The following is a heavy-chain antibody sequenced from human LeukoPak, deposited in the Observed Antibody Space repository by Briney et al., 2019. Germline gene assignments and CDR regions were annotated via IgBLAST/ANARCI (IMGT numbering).Heavy chain of an antibody. J-gene: IGHJ4*02. CDR2: FCYGGSS. V-gene: IGHV4-39*01. CDR3: VRSRMGDGYNFAY. CDR1: GGSISRDNYC. Sequence: PSETLSLTRTVSGGSISRDNYCWGWIRQPPVKGLEWIGSFCYGGSSYNNPSLKSRVTISVDTSKNQLSLKLSSVTAADTAVYYCVRSRMGDGYNFAYWGQGILVTVSS. D-gene: IGHD5-24*01.